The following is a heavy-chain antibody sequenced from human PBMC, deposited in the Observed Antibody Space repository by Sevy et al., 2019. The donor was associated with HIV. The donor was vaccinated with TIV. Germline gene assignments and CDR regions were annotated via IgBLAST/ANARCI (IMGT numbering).Heavy chain of an antibody. D-gene: IGHD3-22*01. CDR2: INPNSGGT. Sequence: ASVKVSCKASGYTFTGYYMHWVRQAPGQGLEWMGWINPNSGGTNYAQTFQGRVTMTRDTSISTAYMELSRLRSDDTAVYYCARGDRSSSPSPYNWFDPWGQGTLVTVSS. CDR1: GYTFTGYY. V-gene: IGHV1-2*02. CDR3: ARGDRSSSPSPYNWFDP. J-gene: IGHJ5*02.